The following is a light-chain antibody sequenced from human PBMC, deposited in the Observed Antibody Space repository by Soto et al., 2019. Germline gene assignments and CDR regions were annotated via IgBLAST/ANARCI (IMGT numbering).Light chain of an antibody. CDR2: DNY. J-gene: IGLJ2*01. CDR3: QSYDSSLRGV. Sequence: QSALTQPPSVSGAPGQRVTISCTGSSSNIGAGYDVHWYQQLPGTAPKLLIYDNYNRPSGVPDRFSGSKSGTSASLAITGLQAEDEADYYCQSYDSSLRGVFGGGTKLTVL. CDR1: SSNIGAGYD. V-gene: IGLV1-40*01.